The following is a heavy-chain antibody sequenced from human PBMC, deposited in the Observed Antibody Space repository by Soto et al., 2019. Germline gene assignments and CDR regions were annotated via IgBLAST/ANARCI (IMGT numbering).Heavy chain of an antibody. D-gene: IGHD6-19*01. CDR3: ARPYSSGWRGVFEV. J-gene: IGHJ3*01. CDR1: GGSISTYY. V-gene: IGHV4-59*08. CDR2: IHDSGNT. Sequence: QVQLQESGPGLVKPSETLSLTCTVSGGSISTYYWSWIRQPPGKGLEWIGCIHDSGNTDYNPSLWXXVXLSRTTSKNQFALMLSAVTAADTAVYYCARPYSSGWRGVFEVWGQGTLVTVSP.